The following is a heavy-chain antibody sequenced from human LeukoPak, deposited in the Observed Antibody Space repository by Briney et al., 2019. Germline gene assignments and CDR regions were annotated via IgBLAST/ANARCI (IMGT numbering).Heavy chain of an antibody. V-gene: IGHV3-15*01. Sequence: GGSLRLSCAASGFTFSSYGMSWVRQAPGKGLEWVGRIKSKTDGGTTDYAAPVKGRFTISRDDSKNTLYLQMNSLKTEDTAVYYCTTLGYGSGRSDNNWGQGTLVTVSS. CDR3: TTLGYGSGRSDNN. CDR1: GFTFSSYG. J-gene: IGHJ4*02. CDR2: IKSKTDGGTT. D-gene: IGHD3-10*01.